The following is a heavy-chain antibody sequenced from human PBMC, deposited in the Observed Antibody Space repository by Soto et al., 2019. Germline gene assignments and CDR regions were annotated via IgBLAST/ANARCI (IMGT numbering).Heavy chain of an antibody. CDR2: ILPMLDIT. D-gene: IGHD6-13*01. J-gene: IGHJ3*02. V-gene: IGHV1-69*02. CDR3: TLGSWSAETVDI. CDR1: GGTFSTYT. Sequence: QVQLVQSGAEVKKPGSSVKVSCKASGGTFSTYTIIWVRQASGQGLEWMGRILPMLDITNSAQRFQGRVTITADKSTSTAYLELRRLRSEDTAVYYWTLGSWSAETVDIWGRGIMVTVPS.